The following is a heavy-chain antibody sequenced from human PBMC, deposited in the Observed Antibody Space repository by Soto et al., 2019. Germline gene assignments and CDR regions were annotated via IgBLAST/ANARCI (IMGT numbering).Heavy chain of an antibody. Sequence: NPSETLSLTCTSSGGSITISSHFWGGVRQPPGKGGEWIGTIYFTGNTYYTPSLKSRLTMSIDTSKNEFSLRLNSVTAADTAVYYCAGQTFPIAAASYGRSNWFDPWGPGTMVTVSS. V-gene: IGHV4-39*01. CDR1: GGSITISSHF. CDR2: IYFTGNT. J-gene: IGHJ5*02. D-gene: IGHD6-25*01. CDR3: AGQTFPIAAASYGRSNWFDP.